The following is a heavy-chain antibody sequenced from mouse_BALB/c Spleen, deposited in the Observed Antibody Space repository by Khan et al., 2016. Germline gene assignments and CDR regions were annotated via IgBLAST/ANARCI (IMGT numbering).Heavy chain of an antibody. CDR3: ARGYYGTSHFDY. J-gene: IGHJ2*01. Sequence: VQLQQSGAELVKPGASVKLSCTASGFNIKDYYMHWVKQRPEQGLEWIGRIDPANGNTKYDPKFQGKATITADTSSNTAFLQLSSLTSEDTAVCYYARGYYGTSHFDYWGQGTTLTVSS. V-gene: IGHV14-3*02. CDR1: GFNIKDYY. D-gene: IGHD1-1*01. CDR2: IDPANGNT.